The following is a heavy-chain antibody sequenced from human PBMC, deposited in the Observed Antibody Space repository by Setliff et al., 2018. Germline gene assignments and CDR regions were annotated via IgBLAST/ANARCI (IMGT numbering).Heavy chain of an antibody. D-gene: IGHD2-21*01. J-gene: IGHJ4*02. CDR3: SSYLVS. CDR1: GFTFSSYA. Sequence: GGSLRLSCAASGFTFSSYAMYWVRQAPGKGLEWVANIKEDGSQRNYVDAVRGRFTVSRDNARNLLYLQMNSLRVDDTAVYYCSSYLVSWGQGALVTVSS. V-gene: IGHV3-7*01. CDR2: IKEDGSQR.